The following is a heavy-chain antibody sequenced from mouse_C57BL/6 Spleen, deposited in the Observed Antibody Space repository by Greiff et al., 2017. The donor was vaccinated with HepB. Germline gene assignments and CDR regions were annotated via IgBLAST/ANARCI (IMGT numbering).Heavy chain of an antibody. Sequence: VKLMESGPELVKPGASVKLSCKASGYTFTSYDINWVKQRPGQGLEWIGWIYPRDGSTKYNEKFKGKATLTVDTSSSTAYMELHSLTSEDSAVYFCARETTVVATNYCDYWGQGTTLTVSS. CDR1: GYTFTSYD. J-gene: IGHJ2*01. CDR2: IYPRDGST. CDR3: ARETTVVATNYCDY. V-gene: IGHV1-85*01. D-gene: IGHD1-1*01.